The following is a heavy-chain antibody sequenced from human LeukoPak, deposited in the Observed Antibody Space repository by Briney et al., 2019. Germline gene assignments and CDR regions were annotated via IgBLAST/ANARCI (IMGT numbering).Heavy chain of an antibody. Sequence: GGTLRLSCSASGFTFTTYGMNWVRQAPGKGLEWVSGIGGSGVRTYYADSVKGRFTVSRDNSKNTLYLQMNSLRAEDTAVYYCAREKDAFDIWGQGTMVTVSS. CDR3: AREKDAFDI. V-gene: IGHV3-23*01. J-gene: IGHJ3*02. CDR1: GFTFTTYG. CDR2: IGGSGVRT.